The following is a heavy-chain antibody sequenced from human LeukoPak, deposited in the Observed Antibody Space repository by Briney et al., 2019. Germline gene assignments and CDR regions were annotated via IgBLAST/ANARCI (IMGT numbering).Heavy chain of an antibody. D-gene: IGHD1-26*01. CDR1: GFIVSSNY. CDR3: AKGLKWELPLEY. V-gene: IGHV3-23*01. CDR2: ISGSGAKT. Sequence: GGSLRLFCAASGFIVSSNYMNWVRQAPGKGLEWVSAISGSGAKTYYADSVKGRFTISRDNSKNTLYLQMNSLRAEDTAVYYCAKGLKWELPLEYWGQGTLVTVSS. J-gene: IGHJ4*02.